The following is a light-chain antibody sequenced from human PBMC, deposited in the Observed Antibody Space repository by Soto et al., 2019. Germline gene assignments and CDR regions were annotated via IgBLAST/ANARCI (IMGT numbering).Light chain of an antibody. V-gene: IGLV3-1*01. CDR1: KLGDKY. CDR2: ADS. CDR3: QAWDSSTVV. J-gene: IGLJ2*01. Sequence: SYELTQPPSMSVSPGQTASITCTGDKLGDKYACWYQQKPGQYPVLVIYADSKRPSGIPERFSGSNSGNTATLTISGTQAMDEADYYCQAWDSSTVVFGGGTKLTVL.